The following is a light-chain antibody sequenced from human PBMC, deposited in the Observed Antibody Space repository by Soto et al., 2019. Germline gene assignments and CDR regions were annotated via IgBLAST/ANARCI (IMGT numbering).Light chain of an antibody. V-gene: IGKV1-39*01. CDR1: RTISGF. Sequence: DIQMTQSPSSLSASVGDRVTITCRASRTISGFLSWYQQKPGKAPKLLIYSASTLQTGVPSRFSGSESGTDFTLTVNSLQPEDFATYYCQQGYTSAITFGQGTRLEI. CDR2: SAS. J-gene: IGKJ5*01. CDR3: QQGYTSAIT.